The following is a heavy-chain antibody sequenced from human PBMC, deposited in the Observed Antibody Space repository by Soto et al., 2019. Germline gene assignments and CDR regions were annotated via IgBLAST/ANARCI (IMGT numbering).Heavy chain of an antibody. CDR3: AKDLDSSGIDY. CDR1: GFTFSSYG. V-gene: IGHV3-30*18. J-gene: IGHJ4*02. CDR2: ISYDGSNK. D-gene: IGHD3-22*01. Sequence: QVQLVESGGGVVQPGRSLRLSCAASGFTFSSYGMHWVRQAPGKGLEWVAVISYDGSNKYYAESVKGRFTISRDNSKNTLYLQMNSLRAEDTAVYYCAKDLDSSGIDYWGQGTLVTVSS.